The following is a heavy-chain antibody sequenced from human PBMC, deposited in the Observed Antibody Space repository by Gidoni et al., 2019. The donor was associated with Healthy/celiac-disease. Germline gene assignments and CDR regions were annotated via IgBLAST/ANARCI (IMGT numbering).Heavy chain of an antibody. CDR2: IRSSSSTI. V-gene: IGHV3-48*02. J-gene: IGHJ4*02. Sequence: EVQLVESGGGWVQPGGSLRLSGAAAGFTCSSYSMNWVRQAPGKGLEWVSYIRSSSSTIYYADSVKGRFTISRDNAKNSLYLQMNSLRDEDTAVYYCARDPTMITFGGVIDDYWGQGTLVTVSS. CDR3: ARDPTMITFGGVIDDY. CDR1: GFTCSSYS. D-gene: IGHD3-16*02.